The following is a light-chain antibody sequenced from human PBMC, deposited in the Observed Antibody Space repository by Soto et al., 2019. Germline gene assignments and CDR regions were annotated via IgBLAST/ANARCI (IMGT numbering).Light chain of an antibody. J-gene: IGLJ1*01. CDR2: DVS. CDR3: SSYTSSSLYV. V-gene: IGLV2-14*01. CDR1: SSDVGGYNC. Sequence: QSALTQPASVSGSPGQSITISCTGTSSDVGGYNCVSWYQQLPGKAPKLTIYDVSDRPSGVSNRFSGSKSGNTASLTISGLQAEDEADYYCSSYTSSSLYVFGTGTKVTVL.